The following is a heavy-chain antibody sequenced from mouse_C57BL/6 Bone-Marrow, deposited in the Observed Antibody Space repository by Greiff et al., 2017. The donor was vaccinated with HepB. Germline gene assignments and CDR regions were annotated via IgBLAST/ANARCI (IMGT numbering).Heavy chain of an antibody. CDR2: ISDGGSHT. D-gene: IGHD2-1*01. CDR1: GFTFSSYA. CDR3: ARDNGNFYAMDY. J-gene: IGHJ4*01. Sequence: EVHLVESGGGLVKPGGSLKLSCAASGFTFSSYAMSWVRQTPEKRLEWVATISDGGSHTYYPDNVKGRFTISRDNAKNNLYLQMSHLKSEDTAMYYCARDNGNFYAMDYWGQGTSVTVSS. V-gene: IGHV5-4*01.